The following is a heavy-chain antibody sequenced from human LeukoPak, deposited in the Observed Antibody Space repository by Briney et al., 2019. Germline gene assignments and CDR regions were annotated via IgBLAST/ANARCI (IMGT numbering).Heavy chain of an antibody. CDR3: ARGLSSGYYYDSSGPKINYFDY. Sequence: SVKVSCKASGGTFSSYAISWVRQAPGQGLEWMGGIIPIFGTANYAQKFQGRVTITADESTSTAYMELSSLRSEDTAVYYCARGLSSGYYYDSSGPKINYFDYWGQGTLVTVSS. CDR1: GGTFSSYA. D-gene: IGHD3-22*01. CDR2: IIPIFGTA. V-gene: IGHV1-69*13. J-gene: IGHJ4*02.